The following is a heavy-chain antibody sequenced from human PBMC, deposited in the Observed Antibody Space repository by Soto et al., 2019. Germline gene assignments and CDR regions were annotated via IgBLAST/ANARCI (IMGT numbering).Heavy chain of an antibody. CDR1: GFSLTTSGVG. J-gene: IGHJ4*02. D-gene: IGHD3-3*01. CDR2: IYWDDDK. Sequence: QITLNESGPTVVKPTEPLTLTCTFSGFSLTTSGVGVGWVRQSPGKAPEWLAFIYWDDDKRYSTSLKSRLTITKDTSKTQVVLTMAHVDPADTATYYCAHRVLRAVFGLVTTTAIYFDFWGQGTPVVVSS. V-gene: IGHV2-5*02. CDR3: AHRVLRAVFGLVTTTAIYFDF.